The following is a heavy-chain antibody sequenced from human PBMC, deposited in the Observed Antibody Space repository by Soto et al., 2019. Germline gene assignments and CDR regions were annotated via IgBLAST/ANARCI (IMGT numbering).Heavy chain of an antibody. D-gene: IGHD3-10*01. CDR1: DGSISYYY. Sequence: QVQLQESGPGLVKPSETLSLTCTVSDGSISYYYWNWIRQPPGKGLEWIGYISYNGGTEYNPSLKSRVTMLGDTTRNQFSLILCSVTAADATVYYCARGHTYGSGIGYFDYWGQGTLVTVSS. J-gene: IGHJ4*02. V-gene: IGHV4-59*08. CDR3: ARGHTYGSGIGYFDY. CDR2: ISYNGGT.